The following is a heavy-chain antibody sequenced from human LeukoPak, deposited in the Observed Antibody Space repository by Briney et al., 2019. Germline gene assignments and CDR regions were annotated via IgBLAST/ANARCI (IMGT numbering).Heavy chain of an antibody. CDR2: FYYSGST. J-gene: IGHJ4*02. CDR1: GGSISSYY. CDR3: ARSRFSYDIWTVYYGTPQYFDY. D-gene: IGHD3-9*01. V-gene: IGHV4-59*01. Sequence: SETLSLTCTASGGSISSYYWSWIRQPPGKGLEWIGYFYYSGSTNYNPSLKSRVTISIDTSKNQFSLKLSSVTAADTAVYYCARSRFSYDIWTVYYGTPQYFDYWGQGTLVTVSS.